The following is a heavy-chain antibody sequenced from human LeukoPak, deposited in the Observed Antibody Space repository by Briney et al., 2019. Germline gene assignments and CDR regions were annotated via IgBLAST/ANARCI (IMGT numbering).Heavy chain of an antibody. CDR3: AKDYGDYEGIDY. CDR2: ISGSGGST. CDR1: GFTFSSYA. Sequence: GGSLGLSCAASGFTFSSYAMSWVRQAPGKGLEWVSAISGSGGSTYYADSVKGRFTISRDNSKNTLYLQMNSLRAEDTAVYYCAKDYGDYEGIDYWGQGTLVTVSS. J-gene: IGHJ4*02. D-gene: IGHD4-17*01. V-gene: IGHV3-23*01.